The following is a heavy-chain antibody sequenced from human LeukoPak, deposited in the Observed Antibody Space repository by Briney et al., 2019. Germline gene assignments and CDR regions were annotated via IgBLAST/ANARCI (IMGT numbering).Heavy chain of an antibody. CDR1: GDSVSNTTAT. CDR3: ARDSALGLDAFDI. J-gene: IGHJ3*02. V-gene: IGHV6-1*01. CDR2: TYYRSRWLN. Sequence: SQTLSLTCAISGDSVSNTTATWNWIRQSPSRGLEWLGRTYYRSRWLNDYAVSMKGRITVNPDTSKNQFFLHLNSMTPGDTAVYYCARDSALGLDAFDIWGQGTMVTVSS. D-gene: IGHD7-27*01.